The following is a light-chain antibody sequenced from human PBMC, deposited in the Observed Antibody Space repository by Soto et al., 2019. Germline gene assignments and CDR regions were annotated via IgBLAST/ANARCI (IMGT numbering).Light chain of an antibody. CDR3: MQGTHWPYT. CDR2: EVS. CDR1: QSLVYNNGNTY. Sequence: DVVMTQSPLSLPVTLGQPASISCRSSQSLVYNNGNTYLNWYHQRPGQSPRRLIYEVSNRDSGVPDRFSGSGSGTDFTLEISRVEAEDVGVYYCMQGTHWPYTFGQGTKLEI. V-gene: IGKV2-30*01. J-gene: IGKJ2*01.